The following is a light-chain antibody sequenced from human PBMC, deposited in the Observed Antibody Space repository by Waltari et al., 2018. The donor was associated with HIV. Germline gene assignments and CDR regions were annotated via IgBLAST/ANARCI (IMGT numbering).Light chain of an antibody. V-gene: IGLV2-23*02. CDR1: SSDVGSYNY. Sequence: QSALTQPASVSGFPGQSITISCTGSSSDVGSYNYVSWYQQHPGKAPKLLIYDVSKRPSVVSNRFSGAKSVNTASLTISGLQAEDEADYYCCSYAGSNTYLFGTGTEVTVL. CDR2: DVS. CDR3: CSYAGSNTYL. J-gene: IGLJ1*01.